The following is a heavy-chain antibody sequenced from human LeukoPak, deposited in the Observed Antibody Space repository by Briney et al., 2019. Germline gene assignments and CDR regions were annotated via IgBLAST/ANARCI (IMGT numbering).Heavy chain of an antibody. CDR3: ARGVGTSSSPYYYYYYMDV. D-gene: IGHD6-6*01. V-gene: IGHV1-8*01. J-gene: IGHJ6*03. CDR1: GYTFTSYD. CDR2: MNPNSGNT. Sequence: ASVKVSCKASGYTFTSYDINWVRQATGQGLEWMGWMNPNSGNTGYAQKFQGRVTMTRNTSISTAYMELSSLRSEDTAVYYCARGVGTSSSPYYYYYYMDVWDKGTTVTVSS.